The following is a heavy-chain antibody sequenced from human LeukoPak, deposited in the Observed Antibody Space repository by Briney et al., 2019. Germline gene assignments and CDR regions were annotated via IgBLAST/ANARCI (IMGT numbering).Heavy chain of an antibody. V-gene: IGHV4-39*01. J-gene: IGHJ4*02. CDR1: GGSINSRSHY. CDR2: IYYSGNT. D-gene: IGHD3-10*01. CDR3: ARLPMVRGVIAYFDY. Sequence: SETLSLTCTVSGGSINSRSHYWGWIRQPPGKGLEWIVVIYYSGNTYYNPSLKGRVTISVDTSKNQFSLKLTSVTAADTAVYSCARLPMVRGVIAYFDYWGQGTLVAVSS.